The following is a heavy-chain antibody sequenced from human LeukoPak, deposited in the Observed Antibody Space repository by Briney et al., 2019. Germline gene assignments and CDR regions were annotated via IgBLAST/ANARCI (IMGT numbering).Heavy chain of an antibody. J-gene: IGHJ4*02. CDR3: ARDVDLKVTGGFDY. D-gene: IGHD2-21*02. Sequence: PGGSLRLSCAASGVMFPSYWMTWVRQAPGKGLEWVANIKQDGSEKYYVDSVKGRFTISRDNAKNSVYLQMNSLRVEDTAVYYCARDVDLKVTGGFDYWGQGTLVTVSS. CDR1: GVMFPSYW. V-gene: IGHV3-7*05. CDR2: IKQDGSEK.